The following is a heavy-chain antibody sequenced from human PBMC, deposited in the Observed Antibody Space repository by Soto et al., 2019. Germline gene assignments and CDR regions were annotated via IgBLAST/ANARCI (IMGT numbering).Heavy chain of an antibody. D-gene: IGHD3-10*01. Sequence: EVYLVESGGGLVEPGRSLRLSCTGSGFPFANFLMSWFRQAPGKGLEWVGFIRSQPYGGTTQYAASVRGRFTISRDDSKGIAYLQMNSLKSEDSGMYYCIGSFPFWGQGTLVTVSS. J-gene: IGHJ1*01. CDR3: IGSFPF. CDR1: GFPFANFL. CDR2: IRSQPYGGTT. V-gene: IGHV3-49*03.